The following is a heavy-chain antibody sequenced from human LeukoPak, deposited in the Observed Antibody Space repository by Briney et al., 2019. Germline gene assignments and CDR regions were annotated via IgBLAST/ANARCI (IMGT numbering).Heavy chain of an antibody. CDR3: AQTRMSYYYYGMDV. CDR2: ISGSGGST. J-gene: IGHJ6*02. V-gene: IGHV3-23*01. D-gene: IGHD2-8*01. Sequence: GESLRLSCAASGFTFSSYAMTWVRQAPGKGLEWVSAISGSGGSTYYADSVKGRFTISRDNSKNMLYLQMNSLRAEDTAVYYCAQTRMSYYYYGMDVWGQGTTVTVSS. CDR1: GFTFSSYA.